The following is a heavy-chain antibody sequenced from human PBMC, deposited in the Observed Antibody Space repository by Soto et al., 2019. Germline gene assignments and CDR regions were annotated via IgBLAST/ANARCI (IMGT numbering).Heavy chain of an antibody. D-gene: IGHD3-3*01. CDR1: GGSISSYY. V-gene: IGHV4-59*08. CDR3: ARLTLEWFNTYYYYYMDV. CDR2: IYYSGST. Sequence: ASETLSLTCTVSGGSISSYYWSWIRQPPGKGLEWIGYIYYSGSTNYNPSLKSRVTISVDTSKNQFSLKLSSVTAADTAVYYCARLTLEWFNTYYYYYMDVWGKGTTVTVSS. J-gene: IGHJ6*03.